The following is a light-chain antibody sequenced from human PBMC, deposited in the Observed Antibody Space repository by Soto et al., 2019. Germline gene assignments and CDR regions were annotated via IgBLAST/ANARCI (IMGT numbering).Light chain of an antibody. Sequence: QSALTQPASVSGSPGLSITISCTGTSSDVGGYNYVSWYQQHPGKAPKLMIYDVSNRPSGVSNRFSGSKSGNTASLTISGLQAEDEADYYCSSYTSSSTSIFGGGTKLTVL. CDR2: DVS. V-gene: IGLV2-14*01. CDR1: SSDVGGYNY. J-gene: IGLJ2*01. CDR3: SSYTSSSTSI.